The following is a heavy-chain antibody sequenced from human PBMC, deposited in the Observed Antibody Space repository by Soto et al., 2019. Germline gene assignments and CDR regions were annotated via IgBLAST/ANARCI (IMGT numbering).Heavy chain of an antibody. CDR1: GGSFSGYY. CDR3: ARGYGRNFDY. Sequence: QVQLQQWGAGLLKPSETLSLTCAVYGGSFSGYYWNWIRQPPGKGLEWIGEINHSGSTNYNPSLKSRVTISLDTSKNPFSLKLSSMTAADTAVYYGARGYGRNFDYWGQGTLVTVSS. J-gene: IGHJ4*02. D-gene: IGHD3-10*01. CDR2: INHSGST. V-gene: IGHV4-34*01.